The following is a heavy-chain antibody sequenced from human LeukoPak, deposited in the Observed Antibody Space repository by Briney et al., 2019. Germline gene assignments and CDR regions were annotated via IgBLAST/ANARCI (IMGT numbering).Heavy chain of an antibody. CDR1: GGSISSYY. Sequence: SETLSLTCTVSGGSISSYYWSWIRQPPGKGLEWIGYIYYSGSTSYNPSLKSRVTISVDTSKNQFSLKLSSVTAADTAVYYCARSPGYYDSRFDPWGQGTLVTVSS. J-gene: IGHJ5*02. V-gene: IGHV4-59*08. CDR2: IYYSGST. D-gene: IGHD3-22*01. CDR3: ARSPGYYDSRFDP.